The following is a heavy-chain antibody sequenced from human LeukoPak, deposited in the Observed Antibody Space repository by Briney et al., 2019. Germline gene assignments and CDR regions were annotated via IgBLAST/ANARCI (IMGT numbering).Heavy chain of an antibody. V-gene: IGHV4-39*01. D-gene: IGHD6-6*01. CDR3: ARSYSSSSHYYYYYYMDV. CDR2: IYYSGST. CDR1: GGSISSSSYY. Sequence: PSETLSLTCTVSGGSISSSSYYWGWIRQPPGKGLEWIGSIYYSGSTYYNPSLKSRVTISVDTSKNQFSLKLSSVTAADTAVYYCARSYSSSSHYYYYYYMDVWGKGTTVTVSS. J-gene: IGHJ6*03.